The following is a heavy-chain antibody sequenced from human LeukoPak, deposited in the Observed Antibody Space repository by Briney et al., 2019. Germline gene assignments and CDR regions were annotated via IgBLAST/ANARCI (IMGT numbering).Heavy chain of an antibody. D-gene: IGHD3-9*01. CDR1: GFTFYDYA. CDR2: ISWNSGSI. CDR3: AKEKYDILTGYPGYFDY. J-gene: IGHJ4*02. Sequence: GGSLRLSCAASGFTFYDYAMHWVWQAPGKGLEWVSGISWNSGSIGYADSVKGRFTISRDNAKNSLYLQMNSLRAEDTALYYCAKEKYDILTGYPGYFDYWGQGTLVTVSS. V-gene: IGHV3-9*01.